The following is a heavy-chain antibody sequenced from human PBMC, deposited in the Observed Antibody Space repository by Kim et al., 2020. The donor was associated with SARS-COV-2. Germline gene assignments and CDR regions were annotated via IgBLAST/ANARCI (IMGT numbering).Heavy chain of an antibody. J-gene: IGHJ4*02. CDR3: ARLEQQLLNNAVAGRKD. D-gene: IGHD6-19*01. CDR1: GYSFTSYW. V-gene: IGHV5-10-1*01. CDR2: IDPSDSYT. Sequence: GESLKISCKGSGYSFTSYWISWVRQMPGKGLEWMGRIDPSDSYTNYSPSFQGHVTISADKSISTAYLQWSSLKASDTAMYYCARLEQQLLNNAVAGRKDWGQGTLVTVSS.